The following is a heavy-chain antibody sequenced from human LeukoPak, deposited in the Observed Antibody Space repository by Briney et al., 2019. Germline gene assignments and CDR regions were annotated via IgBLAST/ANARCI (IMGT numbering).Heavy chain of an antibody. Sequence: SQTLSLTCAISGVSVSSNNDAWNWIRQSPSRGLEWLGRTYYRSKWYNDYVVSVKSRITINPDTSKNQFSLQLNSVTPEDTAVYYCARTYYYDRSGYPTFDSWGQGTLVTVSS. D-gene: IGHD3-22*01. V-gene: IGHV6-1*01. CDR2: TYYRSKWYN. CDR1: GVSVSSNNDA. J-gene: IGHJ4*02. CDR3: ARTYYYDRSGYPTFDS.